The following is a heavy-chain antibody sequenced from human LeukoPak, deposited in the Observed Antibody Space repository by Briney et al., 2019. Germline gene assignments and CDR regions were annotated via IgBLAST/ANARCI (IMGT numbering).Heavy chain of an antibody. D-gene: IGHD6-6*01. V-gene: IGHV1-18*01. CDR1: GYTFTTYG. CDR2: IITYNGNT. CDR3: ARDWGYSSFINYYYYYMDV. Sequence: ASVKVSCKASGYTFTTYGISWVRQAPGQGLEWMGYIITYNGNTNYAQNLQGRVTMTTDTSTSTAYMELRSLRSDDTAVYYCARDWGYSSFINYYYYYMDVWGKGTTVTVSS. J-gene: IGHJ6*03.